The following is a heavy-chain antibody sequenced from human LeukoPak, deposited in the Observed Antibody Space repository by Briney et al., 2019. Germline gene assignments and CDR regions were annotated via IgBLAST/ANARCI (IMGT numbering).Heavy chain of an antibody. D-gene: IGHD1/OR15-1a*01. V-gene: IGHV3-23*01. CDR1: GFTFSSYN. J-gene: IGHJ5*02. Sequence: QSGGSLRLSCVASGFTFSSYNMIWVRQAPGKGLEWVSGLSGSGRATYYAHSVKGRFTISRENSKNAMFLQMNSLRVDDTAVYYCARQRVMLTGTGGTWIDPWGQGTLVTVSS. CDR2: LSGSGRAT. CDR3: ARQRVMLTGTGGTWIDP.